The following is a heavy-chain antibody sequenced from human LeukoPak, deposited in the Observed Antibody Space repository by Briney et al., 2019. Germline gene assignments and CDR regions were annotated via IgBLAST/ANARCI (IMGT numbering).Heavy chain of an antibody. V-gene: IGHV4-4*02. CDR1: GGSISSSNW. J-gene: IGHJ4*02. Sequence: SETLSLTCAVSGGSISSSNWWSWVRQPPGKGLEWIGEIYHSGSTNCNPSLKSRVTISVDKSKNQFSLKLSSVTAADTAVYYCARDRYSSSWYWIDYWGQGTLVTVSS. CDR2: IYHSGST. CDR3: ARDRYSSSWYWIDY. D-gene: IGHD6-13*01.